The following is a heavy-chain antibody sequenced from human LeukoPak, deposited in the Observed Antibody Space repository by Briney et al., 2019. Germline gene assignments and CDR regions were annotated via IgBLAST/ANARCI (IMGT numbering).Heavy chain of an antibody. CDR2: ISSNGGST. CDR3: WGITMVRGVIIPQDY. J-gene: IGHJ4*02. V-gene: IGHV3-64D*06. Sequence: PGGSLRLSCSASGFTFSSYAMHWVRQAPGKGLEYVSAISSNGGSTYYADSVKGRFTISRDNSKNTPYLQMSSLRAEDTAVYYCWGITMVRGVIIPQDYWGQGTLVTVSS. CDR1: GFTFSSYA. D-gene: IGHD3-10*01.